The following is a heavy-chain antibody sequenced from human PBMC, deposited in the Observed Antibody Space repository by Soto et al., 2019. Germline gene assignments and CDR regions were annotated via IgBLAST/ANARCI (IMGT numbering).Heavy chain of an antibody. CDR3: ARDAYSTKATFDF. J-gene: IGHJ4*02. Sequence: EVQLVESGGGLVQPGGSLRLSCAASGFTFSVSWMSWVRQAPGKGLEWVANIKQDGREKYYVESVKGRFTISRDNAKNSLYLQMNSLRAEDTAVYYCARDAYSTKATFDFWGQGTLVTVSS. D-gene: IGHD2-15*01. CDR2: IKQDGREK. V-gene: IGHV3-7*05. CDR1: GFTFSVSW.